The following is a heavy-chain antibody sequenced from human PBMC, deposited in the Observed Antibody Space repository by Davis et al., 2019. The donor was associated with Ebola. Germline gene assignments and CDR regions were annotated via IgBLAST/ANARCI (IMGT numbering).Heavy chain of an antibody. CDR2: IKEDGSKK. J-gene: IGHJ4*02. V-gene: IGHV3-7*01. CDR1: GFSFDDSW. CDR3: ARDASWSFDS. Sequence: GESLKISCVVSGFSFDDSWMTWVRQAPGKGLEWVANIKEDGSKKQYVDSLKGRFTISRDNAKKSLHLEVNSLRFDDTAVYYCARDASWSFDSWGQGTLVTVSS. D-gene: IGHD2-8*01.